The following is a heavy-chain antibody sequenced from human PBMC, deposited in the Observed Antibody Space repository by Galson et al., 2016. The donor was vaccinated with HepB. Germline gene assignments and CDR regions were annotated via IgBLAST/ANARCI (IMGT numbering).Heavy chain of an antibody. J-gene: IGHJ4*02. CDR1: GDSINSSTW. D-gene: IGHD3-10*01. V-gene: IGHV4-4*02. Sequence: SETLSLTCAVYGDSINSSTWWSWVRQPPGKGLEWLGEIFRGGSTNYNPSFQGRVTMTEDTSKNHLSLTLTSVTAADTAVYYCARGTGGSGSYSQYFRYWGQGSLVTVSS. CDR3: ARGTGGSGSYSQYFRY. CDR2: IFRGGST.